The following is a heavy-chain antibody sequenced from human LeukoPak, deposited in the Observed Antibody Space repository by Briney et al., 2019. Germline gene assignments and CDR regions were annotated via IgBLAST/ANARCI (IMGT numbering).Heavy chain of an antibody. J-gene: IGHJ4*02. V-gene: IGHV3-74*01. CDR2: ISGDGTAR. CDR3: ARGVVGYGFDY. CDR1: GFTSSSYW. D-gene: IGHD5-12*01. Sequence: GGSLRLSCAASGFTSSSYWMHWVRQVPGKGLVWVSRISGDGTARNYADSVKGRFTISRDNAKNSLYLQMNSLRAEDTAVYYCARGVVGYGFDYWGQGTLVTVSS.